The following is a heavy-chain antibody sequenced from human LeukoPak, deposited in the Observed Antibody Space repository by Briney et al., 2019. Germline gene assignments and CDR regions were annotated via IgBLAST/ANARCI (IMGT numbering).Heavy chain of an antibody. J-gene: IGHJ4*02. CDR2: IISDGSST. V-gene: IGHV3-74*01. CDR1: GFTFSNYW. CDR3: ARDGSLPDY. Sequence: KTGGSLRLSCAAYGFTFSNYWMHWVRQTPGKGLVWISRIISDGSSTSYADSVKGRLTISRDNAKNTLYLQMNSLRAEDTAVYYCARDGSLPDYWGQGTLVTVSS.